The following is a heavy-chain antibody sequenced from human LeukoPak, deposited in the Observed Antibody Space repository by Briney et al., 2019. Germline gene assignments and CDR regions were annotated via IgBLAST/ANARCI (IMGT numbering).Heavy chain of an antibody. D-gene: IGHD2-8*01. CDR1: GFSFSNYA. V-gene: IGHV3-30*02. Sequence: GGSLRFSCAASGFSFSNYAMHWVRQAPGKGLEWVAFIRYDGSKEYYADSVKGRFTISRDNSKNTLYLQMNSLRAEDTAVYYCARDRLYYYYYYGMDVWGQGTTVTVSS. J-gene: IGHJ6*02. CDR3: ARDRLYYYYYYGMDV. CDR2: IRYDGSKE.